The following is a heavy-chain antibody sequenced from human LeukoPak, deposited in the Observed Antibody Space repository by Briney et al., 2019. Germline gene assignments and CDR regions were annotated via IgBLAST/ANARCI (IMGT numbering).Heavy chain of an antibody. CDR2: IYYSGST. J-gene: IGHJ5*01. V-gene: IGHV4-30-4*01. D-gene: IGHD3-3*02. CDR3: ARVGGHFDWFRS. CDR1: GGSISSGDYY. Sequence: SETLSLTCTVSGGSISSGDYYWSWIRQPLGKGLEWIGYIYYSGSTYYNPSLKSRVTISVETSKNQFSLKLSSVTAADTAVYYCARVGGHFDWFRSWGQGTLVTVDS.